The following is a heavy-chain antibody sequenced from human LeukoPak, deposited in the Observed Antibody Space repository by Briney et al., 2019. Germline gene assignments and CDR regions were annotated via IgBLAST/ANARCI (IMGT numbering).Heavy chain of an antibody. CDR2: IYYSGST. V-gene: IGHV4-59*01. CDR1: GGSISSYY. J-gene: IGHJ4*02. D-gene: IGHD3-22*01. CDR3: ARDSYDSSGYHTHRFFDH. Sequence: SETLSLTCTVSGGSISSYYWSWIRQPPGKGLEWIGYIYYSGSTNYNPSLKSRVTISVDTSKNQFSMKLTSVTAADTAVYYCARDSYDSSGYHTHRFFDHWGQGTLVTVSS.